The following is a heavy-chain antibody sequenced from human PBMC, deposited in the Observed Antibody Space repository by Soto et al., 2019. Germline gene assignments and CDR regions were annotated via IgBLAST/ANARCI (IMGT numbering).Heavy chain of an antibody. V-gene: IGHV4-34*01. CDR1: GAAFSDYT. J-gene: IGHJ4*02. CDR3: ARAEKNYYDGGGYPVDS. D-gene: IGHD3-22*01. CDR2: VNRGGRT. Sequence: SETLSLTCGLSGAAFSDYTWSWVRQAPGGGLHWIGEVNRGGRTKYSPSLKSRVSISVDTSKNQFSLKLSSVTAADTAVYYCARAEKNYYDGGGYPVDSWGLGTLVTVSS.